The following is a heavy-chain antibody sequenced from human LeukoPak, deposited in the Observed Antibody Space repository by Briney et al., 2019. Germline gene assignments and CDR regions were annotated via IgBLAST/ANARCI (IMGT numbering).Heavy chain of an antibody. CDR2: IYTSGST. CDR1: GGSISSGSYY. V-gene: IGHV4-61*02. Sequence: SQTLSLTCTVSGGSISSGSYYWSWIRQPAGKGLEWIGRIYTSGSTNYNPSLKSRVTISVDTSKNQFSLKLSSVTAADTAVYYCGRLVVVVAATRNTSYYYYYGMDVWGQGTTVTVSS. J-gene: IGHJ6*02. D-gene: IGHD2-15*01. CDR3: GRLVVVVAATRNTSYYYYYGMDV.